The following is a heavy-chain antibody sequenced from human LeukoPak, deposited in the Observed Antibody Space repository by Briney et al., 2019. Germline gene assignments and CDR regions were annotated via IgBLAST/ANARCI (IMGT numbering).Heavy chain of an antibody. J-gene: IGHJ4*02. Sequence: GGSLRLSCAASGFTFSDHAMIWVRRAPGKGLEWVSAISGSGGSTYYADSVKGRFTISRDNSKNTLYLQMNSLRAEDTAVYYCAKGRHGSGSYYKVDYWGQGTLVTVSS. CDR2: ISGSGGST. CDR1: GFTFSDHA. CDR3: AKGRHGSGSYYKVDY. D-gene: IGHD3-10*01. V-gene: IGHV3-23*01.